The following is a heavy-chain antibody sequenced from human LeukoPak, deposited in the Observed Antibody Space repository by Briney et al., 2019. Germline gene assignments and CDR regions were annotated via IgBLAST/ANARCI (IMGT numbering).Heavy chain of an antibody. CDR1: KFTFSSYE. J-gene: IGHJ3*02. V-gene: IGHV3-48*03. CDR2: ITSSGDSK. CDR3: AREVTETPDAFDI. D-gene: IGHD2-21*02. Sequence: GGSLRLSCAASKFTFSSYEMSWVRQAPGKGLEWVSYITSSGDSKHYADSVKGRFTISRDNTKNSLYLQMNRLRAEDTAVYYCAREVTETPDAFDIWGPGTMVTVSS.